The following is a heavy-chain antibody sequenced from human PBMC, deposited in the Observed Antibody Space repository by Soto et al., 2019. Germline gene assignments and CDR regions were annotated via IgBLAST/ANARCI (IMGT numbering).Heavy chain of an antibody. V-gene: IGHV4-34*01. CDR1: GGSFSGYY. Sequence: PSETLSLTCAVYGGSFSGYYWSWIRQPPGKGLEWIGEINHSGSTNYNPSLKSRVTISVDTSKNQFSLKLSSVTAADTAVYYCARGKAGTLWFGELFPGNRFEPWGQGTLVTVSS. D-gene: IGHD3-10*01. J-gene: IGHJ5*02. CDR2: INHSGST. CDR3: ARGKAGTLWFGELFPGNRFEP.